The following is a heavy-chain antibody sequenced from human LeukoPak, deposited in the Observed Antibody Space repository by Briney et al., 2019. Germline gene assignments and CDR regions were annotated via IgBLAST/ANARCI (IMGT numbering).Heavy chain of an antibody. CDR1: GGSFSGYY. CDR2: INHSGST. Sequence: SETLSLTCAVYGGSFSGYYWSWIRQPPGKGLEWIGEINHSGSTNYNPSLKSRVTISVDTSKNQFSLKLSSVTAADTAVYYCARRVRRYYYGSGSSNWFDPWGQGTLVTVSS. CDR3: ARRVRRYYYGSGSSNWFDP. D-gene: IGHD3-10*01. V-gene: IGHV4-34*01. J-gene: IGHJ5*02.